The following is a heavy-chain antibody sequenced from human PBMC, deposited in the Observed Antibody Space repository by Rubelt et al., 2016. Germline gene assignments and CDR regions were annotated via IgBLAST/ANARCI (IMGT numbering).Heavy chain of an antibody. D-gene: IGHD6-13*01. CDR3: VRISSSWYAPFDY. CDR2: IYYSGST. CDR1: GGSIRGHY. J-gene: IGHJ4*02. V-gene: IGHV4-59*11. Sequence: QVQLQESGPGLVEPSETLSLTCIVSGGSIRGHYWSWIRQPPGKGLEWIGTIYYSGSTFYNPSLKSRVTISVDTSKNHLSLELRSVTAADTAVYYCVRISSSWYAPFDYWGQGNLVTGSS.